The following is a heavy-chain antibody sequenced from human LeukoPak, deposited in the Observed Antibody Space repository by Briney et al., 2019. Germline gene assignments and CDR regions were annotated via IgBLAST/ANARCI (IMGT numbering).Heavy chain of an antibody. D-gene: IGHD3-3*01. CDR2: IHYIGNT. Sequence: SETLSLTCTVSGDSISTSGYYWSCIRQRPGTGLEWIAYIHYIGNTYYNPSLESRVTMSVDTSSNQFSLNVASVTAADTAVYYCARVRDDYFFDYWGQGILVTVSS. V-gene: IGHV4-31*03. J-gene: IGHJ4*02. CDR3: ARVRDDYFFDY. CDR1: GDSISTSGYY.